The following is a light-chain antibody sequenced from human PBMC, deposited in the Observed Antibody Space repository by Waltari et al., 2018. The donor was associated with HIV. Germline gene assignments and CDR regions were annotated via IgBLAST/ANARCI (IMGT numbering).Light chain of an antibody. J-gene: IGLJ1*01. V-gene: IGLV1-40*01. CDR3: QSYDSSLSGHV. CDR2: SND. CDR1: SPNHGVAPD. Sequence: QSVLTHPPSVSGAPGQRVTISCTGSSPNHGVAPDVQWYQHLPGTAPKLLIYSNDNRPSGVPDRFSGSKSGTSASLAITGLQAEDEADYYCQSYDSSLSGHVFGSGTKVTVL.